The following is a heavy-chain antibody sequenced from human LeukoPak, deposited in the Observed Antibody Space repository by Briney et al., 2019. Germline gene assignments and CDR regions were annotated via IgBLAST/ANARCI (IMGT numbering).Heavy chain of an antibody. V-gene: IGHV5-51*01. CDR1: GSTFTSYW. CDR3: AKGDEEWLVRGGAFDI. Sequence: GASLQISCKGSGSTFTSYWIGWGRQMPGKALEWMGIIYPGDSDTRYSPSFQGQVTISADKSISTAYLQWSSLKASDTAMYYCAKGDEEWLVRGGAFDIWGQGTMVTVSS. J-gene: IGHJ3*02. CDR2: IYPGDSDT. D-gene: IGHD6-19*01.